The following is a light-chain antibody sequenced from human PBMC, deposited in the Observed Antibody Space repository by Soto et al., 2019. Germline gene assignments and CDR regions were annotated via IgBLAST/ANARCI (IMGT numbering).Light chain of an antibody. CDR2: AAS. V-gene: IGKV1-39*01. J-gene: IGKJ4*01. Sequence: DIQMTQTPSSLSASVGDRVSITCRASQSISSYLNWYQQKPGKAPTLLIYAASSLQSGVPSRFSGSGSGTDFTLTISSLQPEDFATYYCQQSYSTLGLTFGGGTKVDIK. CDR1: QSISSY. CDR3: QQSYSTLGLT.